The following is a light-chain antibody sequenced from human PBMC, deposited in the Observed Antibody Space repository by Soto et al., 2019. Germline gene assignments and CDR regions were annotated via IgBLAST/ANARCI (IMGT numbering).Light chain of an antibody. CDR2: GAS. CDR1: QSVSNNY. Sequence: EIVLTQSPGTLSLSPGERATLSCRASQSVSNNYLAWYQQKPGQAPRLLIYGASNRATGIPDRFSGSGSGTDFTLTISRLEPEDFGVYYCQQYNNWPRTFGQGTKVDIK. J-gene: IGKJ1*01. V-gene: IGKV3-20*01. CDR3: QQYNNWPRT.